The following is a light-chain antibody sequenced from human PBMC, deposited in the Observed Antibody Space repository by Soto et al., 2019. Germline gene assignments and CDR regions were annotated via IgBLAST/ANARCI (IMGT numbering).Light chain of an antibody. CDR3: QLFDSSLYT. J-gene: IGKJ2*01. Sequence: EIVLTQSPGTLSLSPGERVTLSCRASLSVYISYLAWYQQKPGQAPRLLIYGASSRATGIPDRFSGSGSGTDFTLTISRLEPEDFAVYYCQLFDSSLYTFGQGTKLEIK. V-gene: IGKV3-20*01. CDR1: LSVYISY. CDR2: GAS.